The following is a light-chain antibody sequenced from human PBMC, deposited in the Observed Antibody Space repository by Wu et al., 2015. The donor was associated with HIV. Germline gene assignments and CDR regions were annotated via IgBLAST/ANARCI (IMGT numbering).Light chain of an antibody. CDR1: QNIQSW. CDR3: HQYNSYSVT. CDR2: RTA. V-gene: IGKV1-5*03. Sequence: DIQMTQSPSTLSASIGDTVTITCRASQNIQSWLAWYQQKPGKAPRLLIYRTATLESGVPSRFSGSGSGTELTLTISSLQPDDFATYYCHQYNSYSVTFGQGTKVEIK. J-gene: IGKJ1*01.